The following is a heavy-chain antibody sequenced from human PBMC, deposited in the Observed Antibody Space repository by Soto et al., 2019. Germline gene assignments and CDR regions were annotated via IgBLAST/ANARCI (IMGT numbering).Heavy chain of an antibody. Sequence: QVQLVESGGGVVQPGRSLRLSCAASGFTFSSYAMNWVRQAPGKRLEWVAVISYDGSNKYYADSVKGRFTISRDNSKNTLYLQMNSLRAEDTAVYYCARVSGVGGPSYYYGMDVWGQGTTVTVSS. CDR1: GFTFSSYA. D-gene: IGHD3-3*01. J-gene: IGHJ6*02. V-gene: IGHV3-30-3*01. CDR2: ISYDGSNK. CDR3: ARVSGVGGPSYYYGMDV.